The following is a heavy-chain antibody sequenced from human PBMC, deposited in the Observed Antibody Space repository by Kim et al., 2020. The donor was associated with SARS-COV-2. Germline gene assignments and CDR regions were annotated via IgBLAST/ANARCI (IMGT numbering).Heavy chain of an antibody. J-gene: IGHJ6*02. Sequence: AGAVKGRFTISRDNSKNTLYLQMNSLRAEDTAVYYCAKDNKGSYYYGMDVWGQGTTVTVSS. V-gene: IGHV3-30-3*02. D-gene: IGHD6-6*01. CDR3: AKDNKGSYYYGMDV.